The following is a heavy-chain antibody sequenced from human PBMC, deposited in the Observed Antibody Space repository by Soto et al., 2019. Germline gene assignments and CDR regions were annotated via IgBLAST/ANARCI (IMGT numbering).Heavy chain of an antibody. CDR2: FDPEDGET. D-gene: IGHD3-9*01. CDR1: GYTLTELS. Sequence: ASVKVSCKVSGYTLTELSMHWVRQAPGKGLEWMGGFDPEDGETIYAQKFQGRVTMTEDTSTDTAYMELSSLRSEDTAVYYCASTRLRYFDWLSPNWFDPWGQGTLVTVSS. J-gene: IGHJ5*02. V-gene: IGHV1-24*01. CDR3: ASTRLRYFDWLSPNWFDP.